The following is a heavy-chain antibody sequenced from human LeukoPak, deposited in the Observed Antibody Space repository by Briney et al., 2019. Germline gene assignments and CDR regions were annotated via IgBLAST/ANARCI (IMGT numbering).Heavy chain of an antibody. CDR1: GFTFSNAW. CDR2: IKSKTDGGTT. V-gene: IGHV3-15*01. J-gene: IGHJ4*02. D-gene: IGHD3-9*01. CDR3: TTDPITYYDILTGYYLFDY. Sequence: GGSLRLSCAASGFTFSNAWMSWVRQAPGKGLEWVGRIKSKTDGGTTDYAAPVKGRFTISRDDSKNTLYLQMSSLKTEDTAVYYCTTDPITYYDILTGYYLFDYWGQGTLVTVSS.